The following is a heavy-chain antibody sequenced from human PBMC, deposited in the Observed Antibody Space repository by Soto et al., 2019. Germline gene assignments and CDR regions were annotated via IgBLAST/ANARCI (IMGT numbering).Heavy chain of an antibody. CDR1: GGSISSYY. Sequence: SETLSLTCTVSGGSISSYYWSWIRQPPGKGLEWIGYIYYSGSTNYNPSLKSRVTISVDTSKNQFSLKLSSVTAADTAVYYCARRSRGGYDLNYYYYMGVWGKGTTVTVSS. CDR3: ARRSRGGYDLNYYYYMGV. D-gene: IGHD5-12*01. CDR2: IYYSGST. J-gene: IGHJ6*03. V-gene: IGHV4-59*08.